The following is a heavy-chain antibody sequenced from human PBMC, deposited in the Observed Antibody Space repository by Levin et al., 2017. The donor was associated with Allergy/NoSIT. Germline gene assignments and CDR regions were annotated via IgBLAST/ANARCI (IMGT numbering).Heavy chain of an antibody. CDR1: GFTFSDYY. D-gene: IGHD6-13*01. Sequence: PGGSLRLSCAASGFTFSDYYMSWIRQAPGKGLEWVAYTGYSDTRKYYIDSVKGRFTISTDSANNLLYLQMNSLRDEDTAVYYCARTRSGRQLADYWGQGTLVTVSS. CDR3: ARTRSGRQLADY. CDR2: TGYSDTRK. J-gene: IGHJ4*02. V-gene: IGHV3-11*01.